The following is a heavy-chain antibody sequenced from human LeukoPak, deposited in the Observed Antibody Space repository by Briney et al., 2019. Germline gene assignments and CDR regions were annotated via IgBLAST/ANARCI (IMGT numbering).Heavy chain of an antibody. CDR2: TYTSGST. CDR1: GGSISSYY. D-gene: IGHD3-22*01. CDR3: ARGTYYYDSSGYYTHYYFDY. Sequence: SETLSLTCTVSGGSISSYYWSWIRQPAGKGLGWIGRTYTSGSTNYNPALKSRVTMSVDTSKNQFSLKLSSVTAADTAVYYCARGTYYYDSSGYYTHYYFDYWGQGTLVTVSS. J-gene: IGHJ4*02. V-gene: IGHV4-4*07.